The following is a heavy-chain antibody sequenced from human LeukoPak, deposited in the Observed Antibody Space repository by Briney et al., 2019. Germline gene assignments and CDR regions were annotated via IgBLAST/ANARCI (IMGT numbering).Heavy chain of an antibody. Sequence: PGGSLRLSCAASGFTFSSYAMSWVRQAPGKGLEWVSAISGSGGSTYYEDSVKGRFTISRDNSKNTLYLQMNSLRAEDTAVYYCAKEAGSGYSSGWYESDYWGQGTLVTVSS. V-gene: IGHV3-23*01. CDR2: ISGSGGST. J-gene: IGHJ4*02. D-gene: IGHD6-19*01. CDR3: AKEAGSGYSSGWYESDY. CDR1: GFTFSSYA.